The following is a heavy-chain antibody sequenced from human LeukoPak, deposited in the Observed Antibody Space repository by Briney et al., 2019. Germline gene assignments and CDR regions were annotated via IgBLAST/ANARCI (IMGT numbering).Heavy chain of an antibody. CDR2: VYYSGST. J-gene: IGHJ5*02. CDR3: ARDLYGSGSFLPESP. CDR1: GASVSTRTYY. D-gene: IGHD3-10*01. V-gene: IGHV4-61*01. Sequence: PSETLSLTCTVSGASVSTRTYYWSWIRQPPGKGLEWIGYVYYSGSTNYNPSLQSRVTMSVDTSKNQFSLKLTSLTAADTAVYYCARDLYGSGSFLPESPWGQGTLVTVSS.